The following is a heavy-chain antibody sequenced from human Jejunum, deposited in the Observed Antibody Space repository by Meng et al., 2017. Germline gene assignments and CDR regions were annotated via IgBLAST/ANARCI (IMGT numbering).Heavy chain of an antibody. J-gene: IGHJ4*02. V-gene: IGHV3-23*04. CDR2: IRSDGSVT. CDR1: GLTFSNYA. CDR3: ANGYSPDY. Sequence: VVESGGGVLLPGGSLRLSRVASGLTFSNYAMSWVRQAPGKGLEWVSGIRSDGSVTDYADSVKGRFTISRDNSKNTLYMQMNSLGVEDTAVYYCANGYSPDYWGQGTLVTVSS. D-gene: IGHD5-12*01.